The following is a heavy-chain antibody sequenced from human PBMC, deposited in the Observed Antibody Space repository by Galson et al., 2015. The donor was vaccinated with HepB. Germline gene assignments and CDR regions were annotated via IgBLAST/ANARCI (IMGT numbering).Heavy chain of an antibody. V-gene: IGHV4-39*07. J-gene: IGHJ4*02. D-gene: IGHD3-3*01. CDR3: ARVAGEIDLYYFDY. Sequence: SEPLSLTCTVSGGSISSSSYYWGWIRQPPGKGLEWIGSIYYSGSTYYNPSLKSRVTISVDTSKNQFSLKLSSVTAADTAVYYCARVAGEIDLYYFDYWGQGTLVTVSS. CDR1: GGSISSSSYY. CDR2: IYYSGST.